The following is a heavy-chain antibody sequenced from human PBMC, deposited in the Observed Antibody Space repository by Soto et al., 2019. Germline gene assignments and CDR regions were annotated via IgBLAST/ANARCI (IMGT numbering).Heavy chain of an antibody. CDR3: ARAFERHDYTNYGLDV. CDR1: GGRFSSYA. D-gene: IGHD4-4*01. V-gene: IGHV1-69*13. Sequence: GASVEVSWKACGGRFSSYARSWVRQANGQWLEWMGGIIPIFGTANYAQKFQGRVTITADESTSTAYMELSSLRSEDTAVYYCARAFERHDYTNYGLDVWGQGPTVTVSS. CDR2: IIPIFGTA. J-gene: IGHJ6*02.